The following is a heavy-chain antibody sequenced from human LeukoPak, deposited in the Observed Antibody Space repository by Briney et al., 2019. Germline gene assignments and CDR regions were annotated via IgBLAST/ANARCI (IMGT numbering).Heavy chain of an antibody. V-gene: IGHV4-59*01. D-gene: IGHD2-21*02. J-gene: IGHJ4*02. Sequence: PSETLSPTCTVSGGSISSYYWSWLRQPPGKGLEWIGYIYYSGTTNYNPSLKSRVTISVDTSNNQFSLKLSSVTAADTAVYYCTRAVTPQPFFDYWGQGILVTVSS. CDR1: GGSISSYY. CDR3: TRAVTPQPFFDY. CDR2: IYYSGTT.